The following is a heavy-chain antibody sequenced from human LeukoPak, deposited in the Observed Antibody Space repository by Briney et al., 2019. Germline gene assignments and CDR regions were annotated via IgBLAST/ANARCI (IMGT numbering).Heavy chain of an antibody. D-gene: IGHD3-10*01. Sequence: GGSLRLSCAASGFTVRNNYMSWVRQAPGKGLEWVSLIYSGGSTYYADSVKGRFTISRDNSKNTLYLQMNSLRAEDTAVHYCAKEREIYGSGSYSFDYWGQGTLVTVSS. CDR3: AKEREIYGSGSYSFDY. J-gene: IGHJ4*02. CDR2: IYSGGST. CDR1: GFTVRNNY. V-gene: IGHV3-53*01.